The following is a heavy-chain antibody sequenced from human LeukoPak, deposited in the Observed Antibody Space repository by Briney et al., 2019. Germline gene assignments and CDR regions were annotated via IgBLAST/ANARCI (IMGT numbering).Heavy chain of an antibody. CDR2: IYSDNT. CDR1: GFTVSSNS. V-gene: IGHV3-53*01. CDR3: ASRAGAYSHPYDY. J-gene: IGHJ4*02. Sequence: GGSLRLSCTVSGFTVSSNSMSWVRQAPGKGLERVSFIYSDNTHYSDSVKGRFTISRDNSKNTLYLQMNSLRAEDTAVYYCASRAGAYSHPYDYWGQGTLVTVSS. D-gene: IGHD4/OR15-4a*01.